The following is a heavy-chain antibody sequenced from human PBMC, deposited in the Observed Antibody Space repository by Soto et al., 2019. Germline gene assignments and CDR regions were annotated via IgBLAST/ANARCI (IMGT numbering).Heavy chain of an antibody. CDR2: IGKRSDGETT. CDR3: SSRLG. CDR1: GFTLTNFW. D-gene: IGHD3-3*01. V-gene: IGHV3-15*06. Sequence: EVQLVESGGAWVKPGGSLRISCVASGFTLTNFWGSGVRQAPGKGLEWFGRIGKRSDGETTNYAAPVKGRFTISRDASKNTVFLQMIGLKTEDTGLYYCSSRLGGGQGTRVTVS. J-gene: IGHJ4*02.